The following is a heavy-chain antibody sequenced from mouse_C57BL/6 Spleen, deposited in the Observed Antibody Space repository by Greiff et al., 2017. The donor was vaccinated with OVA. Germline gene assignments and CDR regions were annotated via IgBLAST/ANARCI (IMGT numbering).Heavy chain of an antibody. D-gene: IGHD1-1*01. CDR2: ISYDGSN. Sequence: EVHLVESGPGLVKPSQSLSLTCSVTGYSITSGYYWNWIRQFPGNKLEWMGYISYDGSNNYNPSLKNRISITRDTSKNQFFLKLNSVTTEDTATYYCARWGYGSSYGFAYWGQGTLVTVSA. CDR1: GYSITSGYY. J-gene: IGHJ3*01. V-gene: IGHV3-6*01. CDR3: ARWGYGSSYGFAY.